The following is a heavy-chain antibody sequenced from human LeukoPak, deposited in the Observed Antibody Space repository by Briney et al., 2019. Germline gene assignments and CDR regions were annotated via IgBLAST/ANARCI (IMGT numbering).Heavy chain of an antibody. CDR3: ARDLAYSRLDY. V-gene: IGHV3-7*01. Sequence: GGSLRLSCAVSGLTFSSSWMDWVRQAPGKGLEWVASINPDGNKKYSADSVKGRFTISRDNAENSLYLQMNSLRVEDTAYYYCARDLAYSRLDYWGQGMLVTVSS. CDR2: INPDGNKK. D-gene: IGHD5-18*01. J-gene: IGHJ4*02. CDR1: GLTFSSSW.